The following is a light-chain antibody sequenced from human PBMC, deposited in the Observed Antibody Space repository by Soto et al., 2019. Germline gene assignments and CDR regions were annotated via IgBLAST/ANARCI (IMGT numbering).Light chain of an antibody. Sequence: QSVLTQPPSVSGAPGQRVTISCTGSSSNIGAGYDVHWYQQLPGTAPKLLIYGNSNRPSGVPDRFSGSKSGTSASLAITGLQAEDEADYYCQSYDSSRSGAVFGGGTTLTAL. V-gene: IGLV1-40*01. CDR1: SSNIGAGYD. J-gene: IGLJ2*01. CDR2: GNS. CDR3: QSYDSSRSGAV.